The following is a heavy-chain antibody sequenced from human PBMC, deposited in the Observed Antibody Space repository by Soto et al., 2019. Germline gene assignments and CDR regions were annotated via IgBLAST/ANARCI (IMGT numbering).Heavy chain of an antibody. Sequence: DVHLVESGGGLVQPGGSLRLSCAVSGFPFSTYAMHCVRQAPGKGLEWISYINSDSTTTFHADSVKGRFTVSRDNAKNSLYLQMSSLRHEDTAVYYCARDLSQWGQGTLVTVSS. CDR1: GFPFSTYA. CDR2: INSDSTTT. J-gene: IGHJ4*02. CDR3: ARDLSQ. V-gene: IGHV3-48*02.